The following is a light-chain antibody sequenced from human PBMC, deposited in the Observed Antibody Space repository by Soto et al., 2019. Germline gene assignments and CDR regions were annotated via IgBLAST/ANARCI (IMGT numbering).Light chain of an antibody. V-gene: IGLV2-11*01. J-gene: IGLJ1*01. CDR3: CSFAGTSYV. Sequence: QSALTQPRSVSGSPGQSVTISCTGTSSDVGGYNSVSWYQQHPGKAPKLMIYDDSKRPSGVPDRFSGSKSGNTASLTISGLQAEDEADYYCCSFAGTSYVFGTGTKVTVL. CDR2: DDS. CDR1: SSDVGGYNS.